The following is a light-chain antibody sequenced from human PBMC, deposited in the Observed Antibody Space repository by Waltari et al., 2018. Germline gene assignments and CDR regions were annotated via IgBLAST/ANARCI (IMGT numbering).Light chain of an antibody. V-gene: IGKV2-30*02. CDR3: MQATHWPLT. CDR2: KVS. Sequence: QSLGHSDGKIYLNWFHQGPGQSPRRLIYKVSNRDSGVPDRFSGSGSGTDFTLTISRVEAEDVGMYYCMQATHWPLTFGQGTRVEIK. CDR1: QSLGHSDGKIY. J-gene: IGKJ1*01.